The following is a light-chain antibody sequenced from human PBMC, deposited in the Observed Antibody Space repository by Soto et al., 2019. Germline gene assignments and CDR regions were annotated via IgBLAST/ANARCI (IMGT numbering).Light chain of an antibody. V-gene: IGKV1-27*01. CDR3: QKYSSVIT. CDR1: QGISSV. CDR2: GAS. Sequence: DIQMTQSPSSLSASVGDRVTITCRASQGISSVVAWYQQKPGKVPRLLISGASTLQSGVPSRYSGSGSGTDFTLTITSLQYEDVATYYCQKYSSVITFGQGKRLEIK. J-gene: IGKJ5*01.